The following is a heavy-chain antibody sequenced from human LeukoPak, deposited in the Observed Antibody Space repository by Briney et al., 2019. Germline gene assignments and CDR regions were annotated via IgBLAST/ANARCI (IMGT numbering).Heavy chain of an antibody. CDR3: ARDSDSSGYYFDY. D-gene: IGHD3-22*01. V-gene: IGHV3-48*03. CDR1: GFTFRSYE. CDR2: ISSSGNII. J-gene: IGHJ4*02. Sequence: GGSLRLSCAASGFTFRSYEMNWVRQAPGKGLEGVSYISSSGNIIYYADSVKGRFTISRDNAKNSLHLQMNSLRAEDTAVYYCARDSDSSGYYFDYWGQGTLVTVSS.